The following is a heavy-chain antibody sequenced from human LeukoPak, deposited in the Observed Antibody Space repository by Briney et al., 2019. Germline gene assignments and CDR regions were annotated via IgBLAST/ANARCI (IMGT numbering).Heavy chain of an antibody. Sequence: GGSLRLSCAASGFTFSDYYMSWIRQAPGKGLEWVSYISSSGSTIYYADSVKGRFTISRDNAKNSLSLQMNSLRAEDTAVYYCARDTRRGDYVWGSYRHDAFDIWGQGTMVTVSS. CDR3: ARDTRRGDYVWGSYRHDAFDI. CDR2: ISSSGSTI. V-gene: IGHV3-11*04. CDR1: GFTFSDYY. J-gene: IGHJ3*02. D-gene: IGHD3-16*02.